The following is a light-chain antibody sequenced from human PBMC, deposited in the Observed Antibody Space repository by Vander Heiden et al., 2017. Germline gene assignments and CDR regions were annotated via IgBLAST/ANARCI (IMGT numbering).Light chain of an antibody. Sequence: DPVMPQSPHPLAVCLGESPPLSRQSRQSVLDRSNNKNYLAWYQQKPGQPPRLLIYWAATRESGVPDRFSGSGSGTDFTLTISSLQAEDVAVYYCQQYNSIPLTFGGGTKVEIK. CDR3: QQYNSIPLT. V-gene: IGKV4-1*01. CDR2: WAA. J-gene: IGKJ4*01. CDR1: QSVLDRSNNKNY.